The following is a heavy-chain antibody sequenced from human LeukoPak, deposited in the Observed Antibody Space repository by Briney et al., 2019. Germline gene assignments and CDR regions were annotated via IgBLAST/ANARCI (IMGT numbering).Heavy chain of an antibody. CDR2: IYYSGST. CDR1: GGSTSSYY. D-gene: IGHD1-7*01. V-gene: IGHV4-59*01. CDR3: ARGGWELFDY. J-gene: IGHJ4*02. Sequence: PSETLSLTCTASGGSTSSYYWSWIRQPPGKGLEWIGYIYYSGSTNYNPSLKSRVTISVDTSKNQFSLKLNSVTAADTAVYYCARGGWELFDYWGQGTLVTVSS.